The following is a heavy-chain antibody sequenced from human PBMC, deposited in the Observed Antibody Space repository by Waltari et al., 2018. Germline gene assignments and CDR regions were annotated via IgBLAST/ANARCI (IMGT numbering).Heavy chain of an antibody. CDR2: IFYGGST. V-gene: IGHV4-39*01. J-gene: IGHJ6*02. CDR1: GGSLSSRSSY. CDR3: ASQGKGRGVIKGYGMDV. Sequence: LQLQESGPGLVKTSETLSLTCTVSGGSLSSRSSYWGGIRQPPGKGLDGIGSIFYGGSTYHNPSLKMRFNISLDKFKNQFSLKLISVTAADTALYYWASQGKGRGVIKGYGMDVGGQGTTVTVSS. D-gene: IGHD3-10*01.